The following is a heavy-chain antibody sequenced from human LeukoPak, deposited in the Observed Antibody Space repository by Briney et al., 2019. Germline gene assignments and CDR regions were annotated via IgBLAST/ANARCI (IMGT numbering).Heavy chain of an antibody. V-gene: IGHV4-34*01. D-gene: IGHD3-22*01. Sequence: PSETLSLTCAVYGGSFSGYYWSWIRQPPGKGLEWIGEINHSGSTNYNPSLKSRVTISVDTSKNQFSLKLSSVTAADTAVYYCARGPAHSYYDSSGYYSPFDYWGQGTLVTVSS. CDR1: GGSFSGYY. J-gene: IGHJ4*02. CDR2: INHSGST. CDR3: ARGPAHSYYDSSGYYSPFDY.